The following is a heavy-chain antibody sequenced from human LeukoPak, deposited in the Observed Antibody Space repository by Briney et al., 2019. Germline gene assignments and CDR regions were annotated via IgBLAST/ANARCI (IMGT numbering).Heavy chain of an antibody. CDR1: SGSIGSSSNY. D-gene: IGHD2-2*01. V-gene: IGHV4-39*02. Sequence: SETLSLTCTVSSGSIGSSSNYWGWIRQAPGKGLEWIGNVYYSGSTFYNPSLKSRVTTSVDTSKNQFSLKLRSVTAADTAVYYCARDQYCSSTRCSTGYYYMDVWGKGTTVTVSS. CDR2: VYYSGST. J-gene: IGHJ6*03. CDR3: ARDQYCSSTRCSTGYYYMDV.